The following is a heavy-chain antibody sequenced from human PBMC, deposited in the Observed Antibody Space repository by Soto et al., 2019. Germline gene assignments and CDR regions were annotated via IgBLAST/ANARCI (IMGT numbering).Heavy chain of an antibody. D-gene: IGHD3-10*01. CDR3: ARDRVLLWFGELSRYYGMDV. CDR1: GGSVSSGSYY. V-gene: IGHV4-61*01. CDR2: IYYSGST. Sequence: SETLSLTCTVSGGSVSSGSYYWSWIRQPPGKGLEWIGYIYYSGSTNYNPSLKSRVTISVDTSKNQFSLKLSSVTAADTAVYYCARDRVLLWFGELSRYYGMDVWGQGTTVTVLL. J-gene: IGHJ6*02.